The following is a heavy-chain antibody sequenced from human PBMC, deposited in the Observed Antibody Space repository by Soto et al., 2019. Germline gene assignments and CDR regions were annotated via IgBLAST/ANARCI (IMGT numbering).Heavy chain of an antibody. CDR2: ISSSGSTI. J-gene: IGHJ6*03. CDR3: ARVNTVPADYGDYSAYYYMDV. D-gene: IGHD4-17*01. V-gene: IGHV3-11*01. CDR1: GFTFSDYY. Sequence: GGSLRLSCAASGFTFSDYYMSWIRQAPGKGLEWVSYISSSGSTIYYADSVKGRFTISRDNAKNSLYLQMNSLRAEDTAVYYCARVNTVPADYGDYSAYYYMDVWGKGTTVTVSS.